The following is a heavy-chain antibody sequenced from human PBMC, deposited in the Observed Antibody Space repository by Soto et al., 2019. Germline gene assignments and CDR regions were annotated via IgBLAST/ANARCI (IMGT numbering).Heavy chain of an antibody. J-gene: IGHJ4*02. Sequence: PSETLSLTCAVSGGSISSGGSFLSWIRQPPGKGLEWIGYIYHSGSTYYNPSLKSRVTISVDRSKNQFSLKLSSVTAADTAVYYCARGVAPYYFDYWGQGPLVTASS. CDR3: ARGVAPYYFDY. CDR2: IYHSGST. V-gene: IGHV4-30-2*01. D-gene: IGHD2-15*01. CDR1: GGSISSGGSF.